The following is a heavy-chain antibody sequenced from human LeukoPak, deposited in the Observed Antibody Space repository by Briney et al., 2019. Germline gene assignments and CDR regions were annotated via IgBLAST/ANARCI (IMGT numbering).Heavy chain of an antibody. D-gene: IGHD6-19*01. CDR3: ARETISSGWYEGDY. J-gene: IGHJ4*02. V-gene: IGHV3-30*04. Sequence: GRSLRLSCAAPGFTFSSYAMHWVRQAPGKGLEWVAVISYDGSNKYYADSVKGRFTISRDNSKNTLYLQMNSLRAEDTAVYYCARETISSGWYEGDYWGQGTLVTVSS. CDR1: GFTFSSYA. CDR2: ISYDGSNK.